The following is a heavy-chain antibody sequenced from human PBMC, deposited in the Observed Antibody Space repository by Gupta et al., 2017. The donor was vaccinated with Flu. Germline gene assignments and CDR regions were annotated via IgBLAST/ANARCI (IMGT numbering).Heavy chain of an antibody. Sequence: QVQLVQSGAEVKKPGASVKVSCKASGYTFTGYPMYWVRQAPGQRLEWMGWINGANGNTKYSQKFQGRVTITRDTSASTAYMELSSLRFEDTAVYYCARDRETNWAPQRGVFDIWGQGTMVTVSS. CDR3: ARDRETNWAPQRGVFDI. CDR2: INGANGNT. J-gene: IGHJ3*02. D-gene: IGHD7-27*01. V-gene: IGHV1-3*01. CDR1: GYTFTGYP.